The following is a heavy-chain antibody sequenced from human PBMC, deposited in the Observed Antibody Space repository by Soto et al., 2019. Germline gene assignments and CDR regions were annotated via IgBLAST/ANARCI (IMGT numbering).Heavy chain of an antibody. V-gene: IGHV3-74*01. J-gene: IGHJ6*03. CDR2: INSDGSST. CDR1: GFTFSSYW. CDR3: ARDGPWKDTHYYYYYYMDV. Sequence: GGSLRLSCAASGFTFSSYWMHWVRQAPGKGLVWVSRINSDGSSTSYADSVKGRFTISRDNAKNTLYLQMNSLRAEDTAVYYCARDGPWKDTHYYYYYYMDVWGKGTTVTVSS. D-gene: IGHD1-1*01.